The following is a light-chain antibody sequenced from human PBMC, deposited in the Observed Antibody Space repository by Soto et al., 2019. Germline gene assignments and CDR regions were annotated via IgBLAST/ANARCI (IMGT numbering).Light chain of an antibody. CDR2: GAS. CDR1: ESVSTN. J-gene: IGKJ1*01. CDR3: QQGGT. Sequence: PQSPATLSLSPGERVTLSCRASESVSTNLAWYQQKAGQAPRLLIYGASSRATGIPDRFSGSGSGTDFTLTISRLEPEDFAVYYCQQGGTFGQGTKVDI. V-gene: IGKV3-20*01.